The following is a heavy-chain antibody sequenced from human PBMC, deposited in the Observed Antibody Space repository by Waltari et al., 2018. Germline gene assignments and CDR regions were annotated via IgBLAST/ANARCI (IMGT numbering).Heavy chain of an antibody. D-gene: IGHD3-3*01. Sequence: QLQLQESGPGLVKPSETLSLTCTVSGGSISSSSYYWGWIRQPPGKGLEWIGSIYYSAITYRNPSLKRRVPRSVYTSKTHFSRQLSSVTAADTAVYYGVWGGLRFMVWLFQDWYFDLWCRGTLVTVSS. V-gene: IGHV4-39*07. CDR2: IYYSAIT. J-gene: IGHJ2*01. CDR3: VWGGLRFMVWLFQDWYFDL. CDR1: GGSISSSSYY.